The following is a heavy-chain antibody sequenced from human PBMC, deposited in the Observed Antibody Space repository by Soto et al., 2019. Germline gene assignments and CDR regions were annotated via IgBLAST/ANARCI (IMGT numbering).Heavy chain of an antibody. CDR3: THSPEYPVFDY. CDR2: IYWDDDK. CDR1: GTSLTMSGVG. Sequence: QITLKESGPTLVKPTQTLTLTCTFSGTSLTMSGVGVGWIRQPPGKALEWLALIYWDDDKRYSPSLKNRLTTTKDTSKNQVVLRMTNMDPVDTATYYCTHSPEYPVFDYWGQGTLVTVSS. V-gene: IGHV2-5*02. J-gene: IGHJ4*02.